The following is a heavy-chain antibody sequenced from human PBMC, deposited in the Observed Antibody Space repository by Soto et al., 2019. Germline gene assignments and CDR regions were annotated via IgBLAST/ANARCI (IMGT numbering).Heavy chain of an antibody. CDR3: AKDGAIAAADYVFDY. D-gene: IGHD6-13*01. CDR1: GFTFSNYA. Sequence: QVQLVESGGGVVQPGRSLKLSCAASGFTFSNYAIHWVRQAPGKGLEWVAVIASDGKDKRYADSVKGRFTISRDNSKNTVYLQMKSLRGEDTAVYYCAKDGAIAAADYVFDYWGQGSLVTVSS. V-gene: IGHV3-30*18. CDR2: IASDGKDK. J-gene: IGHJ4*02.